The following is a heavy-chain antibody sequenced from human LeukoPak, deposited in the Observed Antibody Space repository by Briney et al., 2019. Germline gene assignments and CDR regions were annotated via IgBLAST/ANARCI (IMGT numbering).Heavy chain of an antibody. CDR3: ARDLGAYSSGPEY. J-gene: IGHJ4*02. D-gene: IGHD6-19*01. CDR1: GFTFSSYA. V-gene: IGHV3-23*01. Sequence: PGGSLRLSCAASGFTFSSYAMSWVRQAPGKGLEWVSAISGSGGSTYYADSVKGRFTISRDNSKNTLFLQMNSLRAEDTAVYYCARDLGAYSSGPEYWGQGTPVTVSS. CDR2: ISGSGGST.